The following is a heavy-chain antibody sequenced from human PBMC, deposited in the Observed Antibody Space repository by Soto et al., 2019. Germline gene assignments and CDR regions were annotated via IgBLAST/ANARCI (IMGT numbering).Heavy chain of an antibody. V-gene: IGHV1-3*01. D-gene: IGHD6-19*01. J-gene: IGHJ5*02. CDR2: INAGNGNT. CDR1: GYTFTSYA. Sequence: ASVKVSCKASGYTFTSYAMHWVRQDTGPRLEWMGWINAGNGNTKYSQKFQGRVTITRDTSASTAYMELSSLRSEDTAVYYCARDRRDSSGFGGFDPWGQGTLVTVSS. CDR3: ARDRRDSSGFGGFDP.